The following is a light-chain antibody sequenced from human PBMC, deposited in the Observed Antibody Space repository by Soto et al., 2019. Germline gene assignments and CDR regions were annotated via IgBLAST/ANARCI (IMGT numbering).Light chain of an antibody. CDR3: QSYDSSNKAVV. CDR2: EDN. V-gene: IGLV6-57*04. CDR1: SGSIASNY. Sequence: LTQPHSVSESPGKTVTISCTRSSGSIASNYVQWYQQRPGSAPTTVIYEDNQRPSGVPDRFSGSIDSSSNSASLTISGLKTEDEADYYCQSYDSSNKAVVFGGGTPLTVL. J-gene: IGLJ2*01.